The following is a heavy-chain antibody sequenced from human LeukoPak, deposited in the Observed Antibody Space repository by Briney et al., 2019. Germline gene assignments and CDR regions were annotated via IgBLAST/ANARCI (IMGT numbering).Heavy chain of an antibody. V-gene: IGHV3-23*01. Sequence: GGSLRLSCAASGFTFSSNAMSWVRQAPGKGLEWVSGISGSGSNTYYADSVKGRFTISRDSSKNTLYLQMNSLTAEDTALYYCAKPYCRATRCYLYLYGMDVWGQGTTVIVSS. J-gene: IGHJ6*02. CDR2: ISGSGSNT. D-gene: IGHD2-2*01. CDR1: GFTFSSNA. CDR3: AKPYCRATRCYLYLYGMDV.